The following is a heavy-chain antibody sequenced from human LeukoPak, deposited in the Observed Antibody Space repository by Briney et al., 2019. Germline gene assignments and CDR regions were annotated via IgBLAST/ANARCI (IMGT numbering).Heavy chain of an antibody. V-gene: IGHV3-33*01. CDR1: GFTFRNYG. Sequence: GGSLRLSCVASGFTFRNYGMHWIRQAPGKGLECVSVIFYDGSKKYYADFVKGRFTISRDNSKNVVYLQMDSLRAEDTAFYYCARSLGETTFDWWGQGTLVTVPS. J-gene: IGHJ4*02. CDR3: ARSLGETTFDW. CDR2: IFYDGSKK. D-gene: IGHD3-16*01.